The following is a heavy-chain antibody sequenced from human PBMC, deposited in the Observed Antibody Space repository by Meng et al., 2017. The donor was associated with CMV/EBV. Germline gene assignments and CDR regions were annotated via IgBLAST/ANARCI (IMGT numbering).Heavy chain of an antibody. CDR1: GYTFTGYY. V-gene: IGHV1-2*02. Sequence: ASVKVSCKASGYTFTGYYMHWVRQAPGQGLEWMGWINPNSGGTNYAQKFQGRVTMTRDTSISTAYMELSRLRSDDTAVYYCARVLLRFLEWLSDYGMDVWGQRTTVTVSS. CDR3: ARVLLRFLEWLSDYGMDV. CDR2: INPNSGGT. J-gene: IGHJ6*02. D-gene: IGHD3-3*01.